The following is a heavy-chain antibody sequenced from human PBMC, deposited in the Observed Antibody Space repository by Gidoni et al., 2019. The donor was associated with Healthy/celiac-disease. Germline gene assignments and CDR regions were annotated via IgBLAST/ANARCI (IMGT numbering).Heavy chain of an antibody. D-gene: IGHD6-6*01. CDR2: ISSNGGST. CDR1: GFTFRSYA. V-gene: IGHV3-64D*06. CDR3: VKDRIAARPAVDSY. Sequence: EVQLVESGGGLVQPGGSLRLSCSASGFTFRSYAMHWVRQAPGKGLEYVSAISSNGGSTYYADSVKGRFTISRDNSKNTLYLQMSSLRAEDTAVYYCVKDRIAARPAVDSYWGQGTLVTVSS. J-gene: IGHJ4*02.